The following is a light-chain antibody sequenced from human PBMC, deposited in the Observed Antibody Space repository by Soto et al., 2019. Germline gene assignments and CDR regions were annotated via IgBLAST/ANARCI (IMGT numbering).Light chain of an antibody. CDR3: SSYAGSNNFV. CDR2: EVG. J-gene: IGLJ1*01. V-gene: IGLV2-8*01. Sequence: QSALTQPPSASGSPGQSVTIPCTGTSSDAGGYNYVSWYQQHPGKAPKLMIYEVGKRRSGVPDRFAGSKSGNTASLTVSGLQDEDESDYYCSSYAGSNNFVFGTGTKLAVL. CDR1: SSDAGGYNY.